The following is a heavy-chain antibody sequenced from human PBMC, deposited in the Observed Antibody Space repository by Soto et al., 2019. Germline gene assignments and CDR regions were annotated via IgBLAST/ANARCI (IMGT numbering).Heavy chain of an antibody. CDR3: ATGDYGDYVRVRTGPAFDI. D-gene: IGHD4-17*01. J-gene: IGHJ3*02. Sequence: GGSLRLSCAASGFTFSSYDMHWVRQATGKGLEWVSAIGTAGDTYYPGSVKGRFTISRENAKNSLYLQMNSLRAGDTAVYYCATGDYGDYVRVRTGPAFDIWGQGTMVTVSS. CDR2: IGTAGDT. V-gene: IGHV3-13*01. CDR1: GFTFSSYD.